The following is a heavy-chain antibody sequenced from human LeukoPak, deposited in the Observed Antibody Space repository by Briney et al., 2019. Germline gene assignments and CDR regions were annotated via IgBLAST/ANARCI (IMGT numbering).Heavy chain of an antibody. CDR2: IYPGDSDA. Sequence: RGESLKISCKGSGYSFTTYWIGWVRQMPGKGLEWMAIIYPGDSDARYSPSFQGQVTISADKSINTAYLQWTSLKASDTAMYYCARQLTTLRGFDIWGQGTMVTASS. CDR1: GYSFTTYW. CDR3: ARQLTTLRGFDI. D-gene: IGHD4-11*01. V-gene: IGHV5-51*01. J-gene: IGHJ3*02.